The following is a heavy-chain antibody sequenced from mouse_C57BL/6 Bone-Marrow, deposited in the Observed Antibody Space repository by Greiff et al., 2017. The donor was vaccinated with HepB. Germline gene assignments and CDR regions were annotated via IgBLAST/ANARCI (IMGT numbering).Heavy chain of an antibody. D-gene: IGHD4-1*01. CDR3: ARDNWGGWYFDV. CDR2: ISDGGSYT. V-gene: IGHV5-4*01. CDR1: GFTFSSYA. Sequence: EVHLVESGGGLVKPGGSLKLSCAASGFTFSSYAMSWVRQTPEKRLEWVATISDGGSYTYYPDNVKGRFTISRDNAKNNLYLQMSHLKSEDTAMYYCARDNWGGWYFDVWGTGTTVTVSS. J-gene: IGHJ1*03.